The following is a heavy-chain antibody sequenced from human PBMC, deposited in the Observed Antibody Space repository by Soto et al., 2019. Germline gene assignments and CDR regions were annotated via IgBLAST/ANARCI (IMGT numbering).Heavy chain of an antibody. J-gene: IGHJ6*02. V-gene: IGHV3-48*03. CDR3: ARDRGVTSYYYNGMDV. Sequence: PGGSLRLSCAASGFTLSSYEINWVRQAPGKGLEWVSYTSSSGSTIYYAGSVKGRFTIFRDNTKNSLYLQMNSLRAEDTAAYYCARDRGVTSYYYNGMDVWGQGTTVTVSS. CDR2: TSSSGSTI. D-gene: IGHD2-21*02. CDR1: GFTLSSYE.